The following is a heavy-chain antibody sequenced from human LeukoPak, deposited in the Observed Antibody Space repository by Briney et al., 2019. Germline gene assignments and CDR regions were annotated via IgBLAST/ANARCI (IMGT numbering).Heavy chain of an antibody. CDR1: GFIFSNYG. J-gene: IGHJ1*01. Sequence: GGSLRLSCAASGFIFSNYGMHWVRQAPGKGLEWVAVISYDESNKSYRDSVKGRFTISRDNSKNMLYLQMNSLRAEDTAVYYCEKELRGYSYGEHWGQGILVTVSS. CDR2: ISYDESNK. CDR3: EKELRGYSYGEH. D-gene: IGHD5-18*01. V-gene: IGHV3-30*18.